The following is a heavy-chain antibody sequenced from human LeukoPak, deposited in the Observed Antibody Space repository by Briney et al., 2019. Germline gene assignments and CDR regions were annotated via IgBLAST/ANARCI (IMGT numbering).Heavy chain of an antibody. Sequence: GRSLRLSCAASGFTFCSYGMHRVRQAPGKGLEWVAVIWDDGSNKYYADSVKGRFTIPRDNSKNSQYLQMNNLRAEDTAVYYCAKESGNYYDSRQPSRAFDIWGQGTMVTVSS. V-gene: IGHV3-33*06. CDR3: AKESGNYYDSRQPSRAFDI. J-gene: IGHJ3*02. D-gene: IGHD3-22*01. CDR2: IWDDGSNK. CDR1: GFTFCSYG.